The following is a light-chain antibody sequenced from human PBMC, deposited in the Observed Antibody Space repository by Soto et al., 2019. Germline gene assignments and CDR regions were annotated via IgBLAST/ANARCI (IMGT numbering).Light chain of an antibody. CDR2: DIF. CDR1: QSVCSD. J-gene: IGKJ2*01. Sequence: EIVMSQSPATLSVSSGERATLSCRTSQSVCSDLAWYQQKPGQAPRLVIYDIFTRATGVPTRISGSGSGTEFTLTISSLQSEDIAVYYCQQYHNWPPVTFGQGTKVDIK. V-gene: IGKV3D-15*01. CDR3: QQYHNWPPVT.